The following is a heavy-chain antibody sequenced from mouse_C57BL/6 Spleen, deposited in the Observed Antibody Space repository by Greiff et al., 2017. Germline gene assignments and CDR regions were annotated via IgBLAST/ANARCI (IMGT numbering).Heavy chain of an antibody. V-gene: IGHV1-64*01. Sequence: QVQLQQPGAELVKPGASVKLSCKASGYTFTSYWMHWVKQRPGQGLEWIGMIHPNSGSTNYNEKFKSKATLTVDKSTSTAYMQLSSLTSEDSAVYYCARPRTEYFDVWGTGTTVTVSS. CDR1: GYTFTSYW. J-gene: IGHJ1*03. CDR3: ARPRTEYFDV. CDR2: IHPNSGST.